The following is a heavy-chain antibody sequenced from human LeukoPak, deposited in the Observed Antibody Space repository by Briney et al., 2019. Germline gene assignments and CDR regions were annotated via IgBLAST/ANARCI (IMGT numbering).Heavy chain of an antibody. V-gene: IGHV3-7*01. J-gene: IGHJ5*02. CDR3: ARDRDSSGYFIFDP. Sequence: PGGSLRLSCAASGFTFSTFWMNWVRQAPGKGLEWVANLKEDGNEKYYVDSVKGRFTISRDNAKNSLYLQMNSLRAEDTAVYYCARDRDSSGYFIFDPWGQGTLLTVSS. CDR1: GFTFSTFW. CDR2: LKEDGNEK. D-gene: IGHD3-22*01.